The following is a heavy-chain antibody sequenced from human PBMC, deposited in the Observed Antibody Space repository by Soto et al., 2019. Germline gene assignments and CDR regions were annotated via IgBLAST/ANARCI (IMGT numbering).Heavy chain of an antibody. Sequence: QVQLVQSGAEVKKSGASVKVSCKASGYNFATYGMHWVRQAPGQRLEWMGGIIPIFGPANFAKKFQGRVTITADESTTTAYMELSSLTSEDTAVYYCATGSFTSTGGRIGYHYNAMDVWGQGTTVTVSS. CDR2: IIPIFGPA. CDR3: ATGSFTSTGGRIGYHYNAMDV. CDR1: GYNFATYG. D-gene: IGHD1-1*01. J-gene: IGHJ6*02. V-gene: IGHV1-69*13.